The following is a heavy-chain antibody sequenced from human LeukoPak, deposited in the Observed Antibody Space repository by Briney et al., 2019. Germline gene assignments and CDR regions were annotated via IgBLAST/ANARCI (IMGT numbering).Heavy chain of an antibody. Sequence: GGSLRLSCAVSGLNVTTTQMTWVRQAPGQGLEWVSSIYSGATYYAESVKDRFAISRDTSKNALYLQMSSLRVEDTAIFYCARLPYKWGQGTLVTVSS. J-gene: IGHJ4*02. CDR3: ARLPYK. CDR2: IYSGAT. V-gene: IGHV3-53*01. CDR1: GLNVTTTQ. D-gene: IGHD1-14*01.